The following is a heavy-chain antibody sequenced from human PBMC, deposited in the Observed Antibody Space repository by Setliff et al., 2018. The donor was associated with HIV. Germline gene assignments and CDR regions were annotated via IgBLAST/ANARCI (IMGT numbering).Heavy chain of an antibody. CDR1: GYTFTSYY. Sequence: AASVKVSCKASGYTFTSYYLHWVRQAPGQGLEWMGMINPSGGSASYAQKFQGRVTMSRDTSTSTVYMELSSLRSEDTAVYYCARDYFDSSAYHYGFGAFDIWGQGTMVT. V-gene: IGHV1-46*01. CDR2: INPSGGSA. CDR3: ARDYFDSSAYHYGFGAFDI. D-gene: IGHD3-22*01. J-gene: IGHJ3*02.